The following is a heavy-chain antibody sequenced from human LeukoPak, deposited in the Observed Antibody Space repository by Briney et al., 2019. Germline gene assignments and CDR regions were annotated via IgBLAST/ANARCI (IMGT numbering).Heavy chain of an antibody. CDR1: GFTFSSYW. Sequence: GGSLRLSCAASGFTFSSYWMSWVRQAPGKGLEWVANIKQDGSEKYYVDSVKGRFTISRDNAKNSLYLQMNSLRAEDTAVYYCARELLGRNWNYFDYWGQGTLVTVPS. V-gene: IGHV3-7*01. CDR3: ARELLGRNWNYFDY. D-gene: IGHD1-1*01. J-gene: IGHJ4*02. CDR2: IKQDGSEK.